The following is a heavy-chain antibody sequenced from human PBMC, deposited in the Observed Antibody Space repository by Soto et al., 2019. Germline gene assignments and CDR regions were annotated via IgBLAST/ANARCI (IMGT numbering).Heavy chain of an antibody. CDR1: GFTVSSNY. J-gene: IGHJ6*03. CDR3: ARGLAANYYYYMDV. CDR2: IYSGGST. D-gene: IGHD2-15*01. V-gene: IGHV3-66*01. Sequence: LRLSCAASGFTVSSNYMSWVRQAPGKGLEWVSVIYSGGSTYYADSVKGRFTISRDNSKNTLYLQMNSLRAEDTAVYYCARGLAANYYYYMDVWGEGTTVTVSS.